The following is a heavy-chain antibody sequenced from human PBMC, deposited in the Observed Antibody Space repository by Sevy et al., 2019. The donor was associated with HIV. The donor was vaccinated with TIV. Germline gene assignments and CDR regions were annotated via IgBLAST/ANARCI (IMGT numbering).Heavy chain of an antibody. D-gene: IGHD3-10*01. CDR3: ARDSMHYYGSGSYYNGWGGMDV. V-gene: IGHV3-30-3*01. Sequence: GGSLRLSCAASGFTFSSYAMHWVRQAPGKGLEWVAVISYDGSNKYYADSVKGRFTISRDNSKNTLYLQMNSLRAEDTVVYYCARDSMHYYGSGSYYNGWGGMDVWGQGTTVTVSS. CDR2: ISYDGSNK. CDR1: GFTFSSYA. J-gene: IGHJ6*02.